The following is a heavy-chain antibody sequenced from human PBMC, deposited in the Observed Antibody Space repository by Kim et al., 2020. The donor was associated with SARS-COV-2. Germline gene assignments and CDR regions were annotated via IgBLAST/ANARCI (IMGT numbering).Heavy chain of an antibody. Sequence: SETLSLTCAVYGGSFSGYYWSWIRQPPGKGLEWIGEINHSGSTNYNPSLKSRVTISVDTSKNQFSLKLSSVTAADTAVYYCASFRLRWSLNYGMDVWGQG. CDR2: INHSGST. CDR1: GGSFSGYY. CDR3: ASFRLRWSLNYGMDV. D-gene: IGHD4-17*01. V-gene: IGHV4-34*01. J-gene: IGHJ6*02.